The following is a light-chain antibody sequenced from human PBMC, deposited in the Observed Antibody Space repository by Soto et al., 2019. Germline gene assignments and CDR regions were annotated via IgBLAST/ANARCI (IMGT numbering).Light chain of an antibody. J-gene: IGLJ1*01. CDR1: SSDVGSYNY. V-gene: IGLV2-14*01. CDR2: ASS. CDR3: SSYTNGTTLYV. Sequence: QSALTQPASVSGSPGQSITISCTGTSSDVGSYNYVSWYQHHPGKAPRLIIHASSNRPSGVSHRFSGSRSGNTASLTISGLQAEDEADYYCSSYTNGTTLYVFGTGTKVTVL.